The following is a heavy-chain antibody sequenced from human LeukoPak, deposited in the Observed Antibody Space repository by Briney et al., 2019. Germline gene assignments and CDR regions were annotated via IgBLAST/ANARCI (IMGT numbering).Heavy chain of an antibody. Sequence: SQTLSLTCAISGDSVSSAAWNWIRQSPSRGLEWLGRTYYRSKWYNDYAVSVKSRININPDTSKNQFSLQLSSVSPEDTAVYYCARGWLLHGMDVWGQGTTVTVSS. CDR1: GDSVSSAA. D-gene: IGHD3-9*01. CDR3: ARGWLLHGMDV. J-gene: IGHJ6*02. V-gene: IGHV6-1*01. CDR2: TYYRSKWYN.